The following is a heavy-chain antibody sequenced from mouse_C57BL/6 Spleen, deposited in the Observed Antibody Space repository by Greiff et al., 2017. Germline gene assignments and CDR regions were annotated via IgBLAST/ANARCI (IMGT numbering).Heavy chain of an antibody. Sequence: VQLQQPGAELVRPGSSVKLSCKASGYTFTSYWMHWVKQRPIQGLEWIGNIDPSDSETHYNQKFKDKATLTVDKSSSTAYMQLSSLTSEDSAVYYCARSYDYDRSYWYFEVWGTGTTVTVAS. CDR1: GYTFTSYW. CDR3: ARSYDYDRSYWYFEV. V-gene: IGHV1-52*01. D-gene: IGHD2-4*01. CDR2: IDPSDSET. J-gene: IGHJ1*03.